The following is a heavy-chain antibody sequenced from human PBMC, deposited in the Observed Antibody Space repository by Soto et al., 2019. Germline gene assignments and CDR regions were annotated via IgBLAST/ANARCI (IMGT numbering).Heavy chain of an antibody. Sequence: EVQLLESGGGLVQSGGSLRLSCAASGFTFSTYAMIWVRQAPGKGLEWVSVITGSGGSTYYADSVKGLFTISTDTSKNTLFLQMNSLRAEDTAVYYCAKDRYGDYGGIDYWGQGTMVTVSS. D-gene: IGHD4-17*01. CDR3: AKDRYGDYGGIDY. CDR2: ITGSGGST. V-gene: IGHV3-23*01. J-gene: IGHJ4*02. CDR1: GFTFSTYA.